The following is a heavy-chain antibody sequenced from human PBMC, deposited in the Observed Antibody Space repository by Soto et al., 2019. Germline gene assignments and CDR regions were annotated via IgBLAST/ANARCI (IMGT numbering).Heavy chain of an antibody. CDR2: IIPIFGTA. J-gene: IGHJ6*02. Sequence: QVQLVQSGAEVKKPGSSVKVSCKASGGTFSSYAISWVRQAPGQGLEWMGGIIPIFGTANYAQKFQGRVTITADESTSTAYMELSSLRSEDTAVYYCSRGPSILRDFWSGYPRYSYGMDVWGQGTTVTVSS. CDR1: GGTFSSYA. CDR3: SRGPSILRDFWSGYPRYSYGMDV. D-gene: IGHD3-3*01. V-gene: IGHV1-69*01.